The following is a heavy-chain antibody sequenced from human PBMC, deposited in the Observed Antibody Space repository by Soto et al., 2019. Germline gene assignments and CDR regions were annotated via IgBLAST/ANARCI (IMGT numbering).Heavy chain of an antibody. CDR2: LTPSGGET. J-gene: IGHJ3*02. D-gene: IGHD4-17*01. CDR3: AHPRGYGVFDAYDI. V-gene: IGHV3-23*01. CDR1: GFTFSTYA. Sequence: PGGSLRLSCVASGFTFSTYAMSWFRQAPEKGLEWVSALTPSGGETYYADSVKGRFTISRDNSMNALYLQMNSLRIEDTAVYYCAHPRGYGVFDAYDIWGQGTMVTVSS.